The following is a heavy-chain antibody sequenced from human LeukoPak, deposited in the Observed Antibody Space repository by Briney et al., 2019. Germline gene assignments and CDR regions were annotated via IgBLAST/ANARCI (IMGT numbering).Heavy chain of an antibody. D-gene: IGHD3-3*01. CDR1: GFSVSNNY. CDR3: ARGRGLGVVSPYFDY. J-gene: IGHJ4*02. CDR2: IYGDGRT. V-gene: IGHV3-53*01. Sequence: PGGSLRLSCVVSGFSVSNNYIIWVRQAPGNGLECVSVIYGDGRTSHSASVRGRFTISRDNSKNIVSLQMNNLRAEDTAVYYCARGRGLGVVSPYFDYWGQGTLVTVSS.